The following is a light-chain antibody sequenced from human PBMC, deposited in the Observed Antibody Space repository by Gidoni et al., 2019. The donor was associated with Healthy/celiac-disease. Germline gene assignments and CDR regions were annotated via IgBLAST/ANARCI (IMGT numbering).Light chain of an antibody. CDR2: GAS. CDR1: QSVSSSY. CDR3: PQYGSSPSWA. Sequence: EIVLTQSPGTLSLSPGERATISCRASQSVSSSYLAWYQQTPGQAPRLLIYGASSRATGIPDRFSGSGSGTDFTLTISRLEPEAFAVFYCPQYGSSPSWAFGQGTKVEIK. V-gene: IGKV3-20*01. J-gene: IGKJ1*01.